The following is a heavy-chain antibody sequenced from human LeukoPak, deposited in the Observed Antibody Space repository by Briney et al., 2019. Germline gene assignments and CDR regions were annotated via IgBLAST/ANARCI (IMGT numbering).Heavy chain of an antibody. D-gene: IGHD3-22*01. V-gene: IGHV4-59*01. Sequence: SETLSLTCTVSGGSISSYYWTWIRQPPGKGLEWIGYIYYSGSTNYNPSLKSRVTISVDTSKNQFSLKLSSVTAADTAVYYCARGYHDFSGYWLSYFDYCGQGTLVTVSS. J-gene: IGHJ4*02. CDR2: IYYSGST. CDR3: ARGYHDFSGYWLSYFDY. CDR1: GGSISSYY.